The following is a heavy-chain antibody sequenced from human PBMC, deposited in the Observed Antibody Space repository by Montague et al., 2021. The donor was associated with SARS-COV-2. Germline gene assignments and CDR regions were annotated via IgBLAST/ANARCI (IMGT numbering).Heavy chain of an antibody. CDR1: GFTFDDYG. J-gene: IGHJ4*02. V-gene: IGHV3-20*01. D-gene: IGHD3-3*01. Sequence: SLRLSCAASGFTFDDYGMSWVRQAPGMGLEWVSGINWNGGSTGYADSLKGRFTISRDNAKNSLYLQMNSLRAEDTALYHCARAASTGFWSGYYYWGQGTLVTVSS. CDR2: INWNGGST. CDR3: ARAASTGFWSGYYY.